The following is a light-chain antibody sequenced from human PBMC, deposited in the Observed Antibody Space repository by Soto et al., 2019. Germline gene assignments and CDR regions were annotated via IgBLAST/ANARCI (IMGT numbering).Light chain of an antibody. CDR3: QQYCSTPLT. J-gene: IGKJ4*01. V-gene: IGKV3-20*01. CDR2: GAS. CDR1: QSVSRNY. Sequence: EIVLTQSPATLSLSPGGRATLSCRASQSVSRNYVAWYQQKPGQAPSLLIYGASSRASGIPDRFSGSGSGAAFTLSITRLEPEDFALYYWQQYCSTPLTFGGGTKVEIK.